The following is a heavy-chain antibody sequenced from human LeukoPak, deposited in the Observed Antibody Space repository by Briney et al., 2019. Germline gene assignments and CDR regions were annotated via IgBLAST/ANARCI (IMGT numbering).Heavy chain of an antibody. CDR2: IYYSGSA. D-gene: IGHD6-13*01. CDR3: ARHVRSSSITSNFDY. CDR1: GASISTGDYW. J-gene: IGHJ4*02. Sequence: SETLSLTCSVSGASISTGDYWWSWIRQTPGKGLEWLGYIYYSGSAHYNPSLKSRLTISLDTSKNQFSLKLSSVNAADTAIYYCARHVRSSSITSNFDYWGQGTLVTVSS. V-gene: IGHV4-30-4*01.